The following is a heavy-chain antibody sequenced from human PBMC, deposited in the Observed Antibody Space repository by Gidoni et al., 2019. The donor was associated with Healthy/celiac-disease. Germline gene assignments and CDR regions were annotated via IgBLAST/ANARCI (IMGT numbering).Heavy chain of an antibody. J-gene: IGHJ6*02. CDR1: GFTFSSYA. CDR2: ISGSGGST. Sequence: EVQLLESGGGLVQPGGSLRLSCAASGFTFSSYAMIWVRQAPGKGLEWVSAISGSGGSTYYADSVKGRFTISRDNSKNTLYLQMNSLRAEDTAVYYCAKQIPHGIVVVPAAMRNYGMDVWGQGTTVTVSS. V-gene: IGHV3-23*01. CDR3: AKQIPHGIVVVPAAMRNYGMDV. D-gene: IGHD2-2*01.